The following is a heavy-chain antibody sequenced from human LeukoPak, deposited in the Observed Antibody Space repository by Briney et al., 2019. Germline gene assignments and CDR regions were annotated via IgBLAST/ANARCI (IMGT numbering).Heavy chain of an antibody. CDR3: ARYSMGLFDY. V-gene: IGHV3-53*01. J-gene: IGHJ4*02. CDR2: IYSGGST. D-gene: IGHD2/OR15-2a*01. Sequence: PGGSLRLSCAASGFTVSSNYMSWVRQAPGKGLEWVSVIYSGGSTYYADSVEGRFTISRDNSKNTLYLQMNSLRAEDTAVYYCARYSMGLFDYWGQGTLVTVSS. CDR1: GFTVSSNY.